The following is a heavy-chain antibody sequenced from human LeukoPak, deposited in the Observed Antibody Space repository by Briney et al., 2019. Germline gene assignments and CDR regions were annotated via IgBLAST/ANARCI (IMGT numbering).Heavy chain of an antibody. Sequence: SETLSLTCAVYGGSFSGYYWSWIRQPPGRGLEWIGEINHSGSTNYNPSLKSRVTISVDTSKNQFSLKLSSVTAADTAVYYCARANGVASSYYFDYWGRGTLVTVSS. CDR1: GGSFSGYY. V-gene: IGHV4-34*01. CDR2: INHSGST. CDR3: ARANGVASSYYFDY. D-gene: IGHD2-15*01. J-gene: IGHJ4*02.